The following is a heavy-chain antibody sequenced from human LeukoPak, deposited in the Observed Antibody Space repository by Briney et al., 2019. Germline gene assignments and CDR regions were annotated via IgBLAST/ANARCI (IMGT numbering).Heavy chain of an antibody. CDR2: IYYSGST. J-gene: IGHJ4*02. CDR3: ARDSIRCSGGSCYRNLDY. V-gene: IGHV4-59*01. Sequence: SETQSLTCTVSGGSSSSYYWSWIRQPPGKGLEWIGYIYYSGSTNYHPSLKSRVTISVDTSKNQFSLKLSSVTAADTAVYYCARDSIRCSGGSCYRNLDYWGQGTLVTVSS. CDR1: GGSSSSYY. D-gene: IGHD2-15*01.